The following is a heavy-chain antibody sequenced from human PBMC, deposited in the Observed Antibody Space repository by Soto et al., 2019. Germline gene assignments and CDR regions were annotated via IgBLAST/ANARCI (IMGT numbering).Heavy chain of an antibody. D-gene: IGHD2-2*01. CDR2: ISNSSSTI. V-gene: IGHV3-48*02. CDR1: GFTFSSYS. J-gene: IGHJ6*02. CDR3: ARDSPGRYCSSTSCPRMDV. Sequence: GGSLRLSCAAPGFTFSSYSMNWVRQAPGKGLEWVSYISNSSSTIYYADSVKGRFTISRDNAKNSLYLQMNSLRDEDTAVYYCARDSPGRYCSSTSCPRMDVWGQG.